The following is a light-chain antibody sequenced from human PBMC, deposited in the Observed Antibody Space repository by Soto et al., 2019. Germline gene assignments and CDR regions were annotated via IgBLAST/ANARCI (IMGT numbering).Light chain of an antibody. CDR2: DAS. Sequence: IQMTESRLTLSASVRDGVTITCRASQTISSWLAWYQQIPGKAPKLLIYDASNLESGVPSRFSGSGSGTEFTLTISSLQPEDFAVYYCQQYENYWTFGQGTKVDIK. J-gene: IGKJ1*01. CDR3: QQYENYWT. CDR1: QTISSW. V-gene: IGKV1-5*01.